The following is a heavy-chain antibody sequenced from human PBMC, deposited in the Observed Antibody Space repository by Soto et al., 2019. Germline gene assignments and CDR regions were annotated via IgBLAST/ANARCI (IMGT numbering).Heavy chain of an antibody. CDR2: IKEDGSEK. CDR1: GFTFSTYW. D-gene: IGHD3-22*01. Sequence: PGGSLRLSCAASGFTFSTYWMSWVRQAPGKGLEWVANIKEDGSEKYYVDSVEGRFTISRDNAKNSLYLQMTSLRAEDTALYYCARGWGYFDSSGFPYLYAMDVWGQGTTVNVS. J-gene: IGHJ6*02. V-gene: IGHV3-7*01. CDR3: ARGWGYFDSSGFPYLYAMDV.